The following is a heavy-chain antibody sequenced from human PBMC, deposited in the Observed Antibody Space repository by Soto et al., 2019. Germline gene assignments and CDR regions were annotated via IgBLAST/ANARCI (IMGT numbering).Heavy chain of an antibody. D-gene: IGHD6-19*01. V-gene: IGHV1-18*01. CDR3: AQTLGLAVAGPGRFDL. Sequence: ASVKVSCKASGYTFTSYGISWVRQAPGQGLEWMGWISAYNGNTNYAQKFQGRVTITADESMSTAYMELSRLRSEDTAVYYCAQTLGLAVAGPGRFDLWGRGTLVTVSS. CDR1: GYTFTSYG. J-gene: IGHJ2*01. CDR2: ISAYNGNT.